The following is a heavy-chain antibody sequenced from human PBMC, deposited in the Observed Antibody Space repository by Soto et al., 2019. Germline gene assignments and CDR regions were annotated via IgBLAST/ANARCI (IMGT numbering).Heavy chain of an antibody. V-gene: IGHV1-69*12. CDR2: IIPIFGTA. J-gene: IGHJ4*02. CDR1: GGTFSSYA. Sequence: QVQLVQSGAEVKKPGSSVKVSCKASGGTFSSYAISWVRQAPGQGLEWMGGIIPIFGTANYAQKFQGRVTITADESTSTAYMELSSLRSEDTAVYYCARGCSGGSCYSPGYYFDYWGQGTLVTVSS. CDR3: ARGCSGGSCYSPGYYFDY. D-gene: IGHD2-15*01.